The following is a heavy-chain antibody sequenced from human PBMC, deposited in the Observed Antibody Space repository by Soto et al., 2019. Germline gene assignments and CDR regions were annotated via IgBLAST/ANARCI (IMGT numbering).Heavy chain of an antibody. V-gene: IGHV4-59*08. J-gene: IGHJ5*02. CDR3: ARQGGQWELLGTWFDA. Sequence: QVQLQESGPGLVKPSETLSLTCTVPGGSISSYYWSWIRQPPGTGLEWIGYIYYSGSTNYNPSLTSRVTISVDTYKNQFSLKLSSVAAADTAVYYCARQGGQWELLGTWFDAWGQGTLVTVSS. CDR1: GGSISSYY. D-gene: IGHD1-26*01. CDR2: IYYSGST.